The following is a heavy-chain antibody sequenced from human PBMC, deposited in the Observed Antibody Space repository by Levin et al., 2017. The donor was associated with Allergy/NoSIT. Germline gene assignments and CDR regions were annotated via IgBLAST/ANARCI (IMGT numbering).Heavy chain of an antibody. CDR3: ARGHYDGSGYWGFDY. Sequence: GGSLRLSCAASGFTFSDYSMNWVRQAPGKGLEWVSYISSTGRTIYNAGSVKGRFTISRDNAKTSLYLQMNSLRDEDTAVYYCARGHYDGSGYWGFDYWGQGTLVTVSS. CDR2: ISSTGRTI. D-gene: IGHD3-22*01. J-gene: IGHJ4*02. V-gene: IGHV3-48*02. CDR1: GFTFSDYS.